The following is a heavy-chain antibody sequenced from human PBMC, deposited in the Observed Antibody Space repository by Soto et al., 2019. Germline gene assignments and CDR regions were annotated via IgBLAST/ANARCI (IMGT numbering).Heavy chain of an antibody. CDR3: ARVAAAGVYYFDY. Sequence: SETLSLTCTVSGGSISSYYWSWIRQPPGKGLEWIGYIYYSGRTNYNPSLKSRVTISVDTSKNQFSLKLSSVTAADTAVYYCARVAAAGVYYFDYWGQGTLVTVSS. V-gene: IGHV4-59*08. CDR2: IYYSGRT. CDR1: GGSISSYY. D-gene: IGHD6-13*01. J-gene: IGHJ4*02.